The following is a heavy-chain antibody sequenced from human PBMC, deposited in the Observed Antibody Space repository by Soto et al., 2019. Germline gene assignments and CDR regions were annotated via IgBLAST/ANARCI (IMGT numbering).Heavy chain of an antibody. CDR1: GYSFTTYW. J-gene: IGHJ6*02. CDR3: ARRRGLSDGMDV. Sequence: GESLKISXQASGYSFTTYWISWARQMPGKGLEWMGIIYPGDSDTRYSPSFQGQVTISADKSITTAYLQWSSLKASDTAMYYCARRRGLSDGMDVWGQGTTVTVSS. V-gene: IGHV5-51*01. CDR2: IYPGDSDT. D-gene: IGHD2-15*01.